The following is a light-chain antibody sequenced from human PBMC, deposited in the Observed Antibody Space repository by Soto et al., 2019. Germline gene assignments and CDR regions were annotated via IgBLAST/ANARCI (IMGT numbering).Light chain of an antibody. CDR3: QQYYNWPVT. V-gene: IGKV3-15*01. CDR2: GAS. CDR1: RSVSNR. Sequence: EILMTQSPATLSLSPGERVTFSCRASRSVSNRLAWYQHKPGQAPRLLISGASNGATGIPPKFSGSGSGTEFTLTVDSLQSDDIAVYYCQQYYNWPVTFGGGTKVEIK. J-gene: IGKJ4*01.